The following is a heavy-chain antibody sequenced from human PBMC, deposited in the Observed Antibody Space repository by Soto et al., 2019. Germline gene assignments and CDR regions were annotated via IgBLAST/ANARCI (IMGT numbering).Heavy chain of an antibody. V-gene: IGHV4-34*01. CDR1: GGSFSGYY. D-gene: IGHD6-13*01. CDR2: IKHSGST. CDR3: ARASAAGTWPIDS. J-gene: IGHJ4*02. Sequence: QVQLQQWGAGLLKPSETLSLSCAVYGGSFSGYYWSWIRQPPGKGLEWIGEIKHSGSTNSNPSLESRVTISVDTSKNQFSLKLSSVTAADTAVYYCARASAAGTWPIDSWGQGTRVTVSS.